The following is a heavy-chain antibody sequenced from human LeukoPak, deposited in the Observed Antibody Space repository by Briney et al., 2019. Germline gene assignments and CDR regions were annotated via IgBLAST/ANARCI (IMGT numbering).Heavy chain of an antibody. CDR3: ANHLGSGWSFHY. V-gene: IGHV3-74*01. CDR1: GFTFSSYW. CDR2: VNSDGSST. Sequence: GGSLRPSCAASGFTFSSYWMHWVRQAPGKGLVWVSRVNSDGSSTTYADSVKGRFTISRDNAKNTLYLQMNSLRAEDTAVYYCANHLGSGWSFHYWGQGTLVTVSS. J-gene: IGHJ4*02. D-gene: IGHD6-19*01.